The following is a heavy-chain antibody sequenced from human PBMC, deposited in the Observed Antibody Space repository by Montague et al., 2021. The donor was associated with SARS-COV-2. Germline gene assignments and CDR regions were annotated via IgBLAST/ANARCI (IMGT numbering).Heavy chain of an antibody. D-gene: IGHD3-22*01. J-gene: IGHJ4*02. Sequence: SETLSLTCAVYDGSFSDYSWTWIRQPPGKGLEWLGEINHRGSTNYNPSLKSRVTISVDTSENQLSLKMTSVTAADTAVYYCARGRQHTNMVVVVVTGGEYYFDFWGQGTLVAVSS. V-gene: IGHV4-34*01. CDR2: INHRGST. CDR3: ARGRQHTNMVVVVVTGGEYYFDF. CDR1: DGSFSDYS.